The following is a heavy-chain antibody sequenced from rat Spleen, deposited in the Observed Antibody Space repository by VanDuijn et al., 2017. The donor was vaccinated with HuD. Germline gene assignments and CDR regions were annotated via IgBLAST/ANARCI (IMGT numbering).Heavy chain of an antibody. CDR1: GFSLSSYG. D-gene: IGHD1-12*03. CDR3: ATQHYYDGYYRDY. J-gene: IGHJ2*01. V-gene: IGHV2S61*01. CDR2: IWGDGST. Sequence: QVQLKESGPGLVKPSLTLSLTCTVSGFSLSSYGVIWVRQPPGKGLEGMGGIWGDGSTNYNSALKSQLSISRETSKSQVFLKKNKLQTEDTAMYFCATQHYYDGYYRDYWGQGVMVTVSS.